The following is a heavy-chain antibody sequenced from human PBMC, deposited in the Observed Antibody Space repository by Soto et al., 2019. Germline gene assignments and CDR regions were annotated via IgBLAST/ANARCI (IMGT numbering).Heavy chain of an antibody. CDR1: GFTFSSYG. Sequence: TGGSLRLSCAASGFTFSSYGMHGVRQAPGKGLEWVAVISYDGSNKYYADSVKGRFTISRDNSKNTLYLQMNSLRAEDTAVYYCAREGEAAGTDYYYGMEVWGPGTTVTVSS. CDR2: ISYDGSNK. D-gene: IGHD6-13*01. J-gene: IGHJ6*02. CDR3: AREGEAAGTDYYYGMEV. V-gene: IGHV3-30*03.